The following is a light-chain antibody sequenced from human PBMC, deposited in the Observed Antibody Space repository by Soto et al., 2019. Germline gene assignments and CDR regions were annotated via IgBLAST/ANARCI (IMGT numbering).Light chain of an antibody. CDR3: QQYSNSPFT. CDR1: QSVSSRY. V-gene: IGKV3-20*01. Sequence: EIVLTQSPATLSMSKGERATLSCRASQSVSSRYVAWHQQKPGQAPRLLLSGATNRATGIPDRFSGSGSGTDFTLTISRLEAEDFAVHYCQQYSNSPFTFGPGT. J-gene: IGKJ3*01. CDR2: GAT.